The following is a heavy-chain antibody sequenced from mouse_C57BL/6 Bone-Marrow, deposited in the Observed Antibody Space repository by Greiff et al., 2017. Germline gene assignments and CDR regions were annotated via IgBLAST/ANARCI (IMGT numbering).Heavy chain of an antibody. CDR1: GYTFTSYW. CDR2: INPSSGST. D-gene: IGHD2-3*01. J-gene: IGHJ1*03. V-gene: IGHV1-7*01. CDR3: ARWDDGYYGGYWYFDV. Sequence: QVQLQQSGAELAKPGASVKLSCKASGYTFTSYWLHWVKQRPGQGLEWIGYINPSSGSTKYNQKFKDKATLTADKSSSTAYMQLSSLTYEDSSVYYCARWDDGYYGGYWYFDVWGTGTTVTVAS.